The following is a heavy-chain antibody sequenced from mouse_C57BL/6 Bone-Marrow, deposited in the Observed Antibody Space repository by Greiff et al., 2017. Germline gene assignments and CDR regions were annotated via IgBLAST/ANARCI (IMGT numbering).Heavy chain of an antibody. Sequence: EVQLVESGGDLVKPGGSLKLSCAASGFTFSSYGLSWVRQTPDKRLEWVAPISSGGSYTYYPDSVKGRCTISRDNAKNTLYLQMRSRKSEDTAMYYCARQGDYYGSDWYGDVWGTGTTGTVSS. D-gene: IGHD1-1*01. J-gene: IGHJ1*03. CDR2: ISSGGSYT. V-gene: IGHV5-6*01. CDR1: GFTFSSYG. CDR3: ARQGDYYGSDWYGDV.